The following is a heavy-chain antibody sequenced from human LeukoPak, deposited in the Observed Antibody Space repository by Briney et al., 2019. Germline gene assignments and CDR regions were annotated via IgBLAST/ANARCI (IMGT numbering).Heavy chain of an antibody. CDR2: IKVDGSEK. D-gene: IGHD1-1*01. CDR1: GFTFSNFW. J-gene: IGHJ4*02. Sequence: GGSLILSCAASGFTFSNFWMSWVRQAPGKGLEWVANIKVDGSEKYYVDSVKGRFTISRDNAENSLYLQMNSLRAEDTAVYYCARKTGTTGEAFDYWGQGAQVTVSS. V-gene: IGHV3-7*03. CDR3: ARKTGTTGEAFDY.